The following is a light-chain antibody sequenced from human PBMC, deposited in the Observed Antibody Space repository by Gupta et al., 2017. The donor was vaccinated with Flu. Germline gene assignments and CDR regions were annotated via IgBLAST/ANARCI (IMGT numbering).Light chain of an antibody. Sequence: QSVLTQPPSVSGAPGQRVTISCTGSRSNIGAGYDVHWYQQIPGTAPKVVIYGNKNRPSGVPDRFSGSKSVTSASLVIAGLQAEDEADYYCQSYDNSLSGSKVFGGGTKLTV. J-gene: IGLJ3*02. CDR3: QSYDNSLSGSKV. CDR1: RSNIGAGYD. V-gene: IGLV1-40*01. CDR2: GNK.